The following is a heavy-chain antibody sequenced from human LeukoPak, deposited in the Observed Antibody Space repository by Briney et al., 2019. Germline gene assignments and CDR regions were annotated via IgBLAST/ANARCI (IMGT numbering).Heavy chain of an antibody. CDR2: IYYSGST. D-gene: IGHD6-6*01. Sequence: SETLSLTCTVSGGSIGSQYWSWIRQPPGKGLEWIGYIYYSGSTSYNPSLKSRVTISVDTSKNQFSLRLSSVTAADTAVYYCARDIISEYSSSHSHFDPWGQGTLVTVSS. CDR3: ARDIISEYSSSHSHFDP. J-gene: IGHJ5*02. CDR1: GGSIGSQY. V-gene: IGHV4-59*11.